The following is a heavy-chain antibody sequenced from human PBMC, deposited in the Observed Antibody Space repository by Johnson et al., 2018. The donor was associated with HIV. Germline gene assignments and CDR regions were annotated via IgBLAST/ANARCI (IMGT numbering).Heavy chain of an antibody. CDR2: ISYDGSNK. J-gene: IGHJ3*02. CDR3: ARATQWLGAFDI. CDR1: GFTFSSYG. D-gene: IGHD6-19*01. Sequence: VQLVESGGGVVQPGRSLRLSCAASGFTFSSYGMHWVRQAPGKGLEWVAVISYDGSNKYYADSVKGRFTISRDNSKNTLYLQMNSLRAEDTAVYYCARATQWLGAFDIWGQGTMVTVSS. V-gene: IGHV3-30*03.